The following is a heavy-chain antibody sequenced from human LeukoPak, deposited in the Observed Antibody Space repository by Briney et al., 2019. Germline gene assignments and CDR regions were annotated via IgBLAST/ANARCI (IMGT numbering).Heavy chain of an antibody. CDR3: ARPASTWGDAFDI. Sequence: GASVKVSCKASGYTFTSYGISWVRQAPGQGLEWVGWISAYNGNTNYAQKLQGRVTITTNTSTNTHYMELRSLRSDDTAVYYCARPASTWGDAFDIWGQGTMVTVSS. D-gene: IGHD3-16*01. CDR2: ISAYNGNT. CDR1: GYTFTSYG. J-gene: IGHJ3*02. V-gene: IGHV1-18*01.